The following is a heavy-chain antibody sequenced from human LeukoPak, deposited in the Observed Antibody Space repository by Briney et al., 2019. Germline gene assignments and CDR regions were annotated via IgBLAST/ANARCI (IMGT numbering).Heavy chain of an antibody. CDR2: IKEDGSEK. CDR3: ARIISKMVLKPGDH. CDR1: GFTFSNYW. D-gene: IGHD4/OR15-4a*01. V-gene: IGHV3-7*01. J-gene: IGHJ5*02. Sequence: PGGSLRLSCAASGFTFSNYWMTWVRQAPGKGLEWVANIKEDGSEKYYVDSVKGRFTISRDNAKNSLYLQMNSLRAEDTAVYYCARIISKMVLKPGDHWGQGTLVTVSS.